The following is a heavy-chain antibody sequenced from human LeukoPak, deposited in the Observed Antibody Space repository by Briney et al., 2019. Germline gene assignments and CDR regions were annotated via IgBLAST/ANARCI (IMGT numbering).Heavy chain of an antibody. CDR3: ARSTRVEDLLYGEPLFDY. CDR1: GFSFSSYG. J-gene: IGHJ4*02. D-gene: IGHD4-17*01. CDR2: IRSDGSNK. Sequence: GGSLRLSCAGSGFSFSSYGMHWVRQAPGKGLEWMAFIRSDGSNKYYADSVKGRFTISRDNSKNTLYLQMNSLRAEDTAVYYCARSTRVEDLLYGEPLFDYWGQGTLVTVSS. V-gene: IGHV3-30*02.